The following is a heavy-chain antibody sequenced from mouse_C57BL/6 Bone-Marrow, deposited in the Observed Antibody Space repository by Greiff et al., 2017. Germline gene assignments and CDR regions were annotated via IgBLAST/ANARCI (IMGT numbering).Heavy chain of an antibody. CDR2: ISPGNSDT. D-gene: IGHD1-1*01. CDR3: TRTFYYGSPFAY. Sequence: VQLQQSGTVLARPGASVKMSCKTSGYTFTSYWMHWVKQRPGQGLEWIGAISPGNSDTSYNQKFKGKAKLTAVTSASTAYMELSSLTNEDSAVYYCTRTFYYGSPFAYWGQGTLVTVSA. J-gene: IGHJ3*01. CDR1: GYTFTSYW. V-gene: IGHV1-5*01.